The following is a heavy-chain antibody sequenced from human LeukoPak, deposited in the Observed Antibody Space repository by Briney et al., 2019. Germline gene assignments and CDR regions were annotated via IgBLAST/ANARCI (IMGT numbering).Heavy chain of an antibody. CDR1: GGTISSYY. Sequence: SETLSLTCTVSGGTISSYYWSWIRQPAGKGLEWIGYIYYSGSTNYNPSLKSRVTISVDTSKNQFSLKLSSVTAADTAVYYCARDLYYDSSGLWAYFDYWGQGTLVTVSS. CDR3: ARDLYYDSSGLWAYFDY. D-gene: IGHD3-22*01. V-gene: IGHV4-59*12. J-gene: IGHJ4*02. CDR2: IYYSGST.